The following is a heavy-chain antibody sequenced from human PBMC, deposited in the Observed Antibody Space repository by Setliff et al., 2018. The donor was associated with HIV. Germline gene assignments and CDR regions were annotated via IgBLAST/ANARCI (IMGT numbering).Heavy chain of an antibody. J-gene: IGHJ4*02. CDR2: IYYTGST. Sequence: TSETLSLTCSVSGGSISNHYWSWIRQPPGKGLEWIGYIYYTGSTNYNPSLRGRVTISVDTSKKQFSLKLSSVTAADTAVYFCARETRSGWYDLAYWGQGTLVTVS. V-gene: IGHV4-59*11. D-gene: IGHD6-19*01. CDR3: ARETRSGWYDLAY. CDR1: GGSISNHY.